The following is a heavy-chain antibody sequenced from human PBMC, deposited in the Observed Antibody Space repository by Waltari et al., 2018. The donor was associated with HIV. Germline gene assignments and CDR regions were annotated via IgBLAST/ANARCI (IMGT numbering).Heavy chain of an antibody. CDR3: TTSITSIVY. Sequence: EVQLVESGGGLVQPGGSLRLSCAASGFIVRSHYMRWVRQAPGKGLEWGAVFHDSGKTYYTDSVKGRFTIYRDKSKNALHLQMNSLRREDTAVYYCTTSITSIVYWGQGTLVTVSS. D-gene: IGHD3-10*01. CDR1: GFIVRSHY. CDR2: FHDSGKT. J-gene: IGHJ4*02. V-gene: IGHV3-66*01.